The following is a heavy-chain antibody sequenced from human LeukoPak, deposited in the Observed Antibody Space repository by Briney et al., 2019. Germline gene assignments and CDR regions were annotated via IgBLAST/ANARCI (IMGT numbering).Heavy chain of an antibody. V-gene: IGHV5-51*01. D-gene: IGHD1-14*01. CDR2: IYPGDSDT. CDR1: GYIFTTYW. CDR3: ARGPNQSFFDY. J-gene: IGHJ4*02. Sequence: GESLKISCEGSGYIFTTYWIAWVRQMPGKGLEWMGIIYPGDSDTRYSPSFQGQVTISADKSINIAYLHWSSLKASDTAMYYCARGPNQSFFDYWGQGARVTVSS.